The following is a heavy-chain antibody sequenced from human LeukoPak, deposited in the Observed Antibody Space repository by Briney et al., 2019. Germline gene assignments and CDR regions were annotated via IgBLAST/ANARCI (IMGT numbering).Heavy chain of an antibody. V-gene: IGHV4-59*01. CDR1: DDSITMYY. D-gene: IGHD6-6*01. CDR2: VDHTGST. CDR3: ARDWGVGGRPGYMDV. Sequence: SETLSLTCSVSDDSITMYYWTWIRQPPGKGLEWIGYVDHTGSTNFNPSLKSRVTISVDTSKNQVSLKLSSVTAADTAVYFCARDWGVGGRPGYMDVWGKGTTVTVSS. J-gene: IGHJ6*03.